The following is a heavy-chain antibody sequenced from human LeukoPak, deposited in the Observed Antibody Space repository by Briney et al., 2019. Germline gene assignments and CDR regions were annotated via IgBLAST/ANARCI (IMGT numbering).Heavy chain of an antibody. CDR1: GFTFSSYS. D-gene: IGHD6-19*01. Sequence: GGSLRLSCAASGFTFSSYSMNWVRQAPGKGLEWVSYISSSSSTIYYADSVKGRFTISRDNAKNSLYLQMNSLRAEDTAVYYCARDSVAGADYWGQGTLVTVSS. V-gene: IGHV3-48*01. CDR3: ARDSVAGADY. J-gene: IGHJ4*02. CDR2: ISSSSSTI.